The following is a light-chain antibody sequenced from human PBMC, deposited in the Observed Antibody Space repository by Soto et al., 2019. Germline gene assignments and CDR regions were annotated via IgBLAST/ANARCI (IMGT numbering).Light chain of an antibody. CDR1: QRVRARY. V-gene: IGKV3-20*01. CDR2: GAS. CDR3: QQYNSYSWT. J-gene: IGKJ5*01. Sequence: IVLRDSAGTLSLSPGVRATLSCKPSQRVRARYLAWYHQKPGQAPRLLIFGASDRATGIPDRFSGGGSGTDFALTISSLQPDDFATYYCQQYNSYSWTFGQGTRVEIK.